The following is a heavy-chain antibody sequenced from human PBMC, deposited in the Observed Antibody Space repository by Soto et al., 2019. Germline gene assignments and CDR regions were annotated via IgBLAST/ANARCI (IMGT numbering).Heavy chain of an antibody. V-gene: IGHV4-59*01. D-gene: IGHD6-19*01. Sequence: SETLSLTCTVSGSSISSYYWSWIRQPPGKGLEWIGYIYYSGSTNYNPSLKSRVTISVDTSKNQFSLKPSSVTAADTAVYYCARDQGIAVAGIRYYYYGMDVWGQGTTVTVS. J-gene: IGHJ6*02. CDR2: IYYSGST. CDR3: ARDQGIAVAGIRYYYYGMDV. CDR1: GSSISSYY.